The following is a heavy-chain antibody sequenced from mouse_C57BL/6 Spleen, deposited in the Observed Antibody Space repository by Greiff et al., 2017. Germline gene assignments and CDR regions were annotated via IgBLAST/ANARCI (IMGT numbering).Heavy chain of an antibody. J-gene: IGHJ4*01. CDR2: IDPSDSYT. D-gene: IGHD1-1*01. CDR1: GYTFTSYW. V-gene: IGHV1-50*01. CDR3: ASPSAYGSSRAYYAMDY. Sequence: QVQLQQSGAELVKPGASVKLSCKASGYTFTSYWLQWVKQRPGQGLEWIGEIDPSDSYTNYNQKFKGKATLTVDTSSSTAYMQLSSLTSEDSAVYYCASPSAYGSSRAYYAMDYWGQGTSVTVSS.